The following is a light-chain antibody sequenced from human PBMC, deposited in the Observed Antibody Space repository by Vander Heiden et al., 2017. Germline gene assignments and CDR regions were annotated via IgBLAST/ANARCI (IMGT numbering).Light chain of an antibody. CDR1: PSILYSPNNKNY. V-gene: IGKV4-1*01. J-gene: IGKJ1*01. Sequence: DIVMTQSPDSLAVSLGERATINCKSSPSILYSPNNKNYLAWYQQKPGQAPKLLIYWASTRESGVPDRFSGSGSGTDFTLTISSLQAEDVAVYYCQQYYSAPWTFGQGTKVEIK. CDR2: WAS. CDR3: QQYYSAPWT.